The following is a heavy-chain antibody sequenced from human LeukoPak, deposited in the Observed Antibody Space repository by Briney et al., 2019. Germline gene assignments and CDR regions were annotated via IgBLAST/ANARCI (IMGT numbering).Heavy chain of an antibody. Sequence: GGSLRLSCSVSGFNFRDFGMTWVRQTQGKGLEWLSTISGTGGSIYYADSVKGRFTISRDNSKNTLFLQMTRLRAEDTALYYCAKGSYYYSNYYSYYMDVWGKGTTVTVSS. V-gene: IGHV3-23*01. CDR2: ISGTGGSI. CDR3: AKGSYYYSNYYSYYMDV. CDR1: GFNFRDFG. J-gene: IGHJ6*03. D-gene: IGHD3-10*01.